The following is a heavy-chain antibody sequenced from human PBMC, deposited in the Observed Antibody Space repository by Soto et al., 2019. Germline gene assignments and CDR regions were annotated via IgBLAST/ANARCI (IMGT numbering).Heavy chain of an antibody. Sequence: QVQLVQSGAEVKKPGSSVKVSCKASGGTFSSYAISWVRQAPGQGLEWMGGIIPNSGGTNYAQKFQGWVTMTRDTSISTAYMELSRLRSDDTAVYYCARTVVGATDAFDIWGQGTMVTVSS. V-gene: IGHV1-2*04. J-gene: IGHJ3*02. CDR3: ARTVVGATDAFDI. CDR1: GGTFSSYA. CDR2: IIPNSGGT. D-gene: IGHD1-26*01.